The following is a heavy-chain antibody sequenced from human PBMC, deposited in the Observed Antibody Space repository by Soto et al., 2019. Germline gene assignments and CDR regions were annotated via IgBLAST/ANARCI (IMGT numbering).Heavy chain of an antibody. D-gene: IGHD3-3*01. CDR3: AKLTYDFWSGSLDY. J-gene: IGHJ4*02. CDR1: GFTFSSYA. Sequence: WGSLRLSCAASGFTFSSYAMSWVRQAPGKGLEWVSAISGSGGSTYYADSVKGRFTISRDNSKNTLYLQMNSLRAEDTAVYYCAKLTYDFWSGSLDYWGQGTLVTVSS. CDR2: ISGSGGST. V-gene: IGHV3-23*01.